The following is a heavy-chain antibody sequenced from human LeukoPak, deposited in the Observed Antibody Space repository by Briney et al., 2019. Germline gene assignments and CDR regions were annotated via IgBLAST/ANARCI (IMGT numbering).Heavy chain of an antibody. D-gene: IGHD1-7*01. CDR2: ISSSSSTI. J-gene: IGHJ5*02. CDR3: ARDDNWNSYNWFDP. Sequence: GGSLRLSCAASGFTFSSYSMNWVRQAPGKGLEWVSYISSSSSTIYYADSVKGRFTISRDNAKDSLYLQMNSLRAEDTAVYYCARDDNWNSYNWFDPWGQGTLVTVSS. V-gene: IGHV3-48*04. CDR1: GFTFSSYS.